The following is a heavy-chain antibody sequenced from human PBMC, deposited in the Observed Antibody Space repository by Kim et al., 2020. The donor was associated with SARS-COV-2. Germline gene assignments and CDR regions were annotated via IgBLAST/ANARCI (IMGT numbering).Heavy chain of an antibody. CDR1: GGTFSSYA. CDR3: ARAPTYGGNSGHHYYYGMDV. CDR2: IIPIFGTA. Sequence: SVKVSCKASGGTFSSYAISWVRQAPGQGLEWMGGIIPIFGTANYAQKFQGRVTITADESTSTAYMELSSLRSEDTAVYYCARAPTYGGNSGHHYYYGMDVWGQGTTVTVSS. V-gene: IGHV1-69*13. J-gene: IGHJ6*02. D-gene: IGHD4-17*01.